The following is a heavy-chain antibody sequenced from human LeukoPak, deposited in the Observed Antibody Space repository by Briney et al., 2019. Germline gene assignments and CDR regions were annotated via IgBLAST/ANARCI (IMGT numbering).Heavy chain of an antibody. J-gene: IGHJ3*02. CDR2: ISGSSTYT. CDR3: ARVGDSSGYFHDAFDI. Sequence: GGSLRLSCAASGFTFSDNYMSWIRQAPGKGLEWISYISGSSTYTNYADSVKGRFTISRDNAQNSLYLQMNSLRAEDTAVCYCARVGDSSGYFHDAFDIWGQGTMVTVSS. V-gene: IGHV3-11*06. CDR1: GFTFSDNY. D-gene: IGHD3-22*01.